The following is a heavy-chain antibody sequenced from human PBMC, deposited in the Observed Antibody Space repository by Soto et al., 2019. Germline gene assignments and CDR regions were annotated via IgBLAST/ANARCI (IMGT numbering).Heavy chain of an antibody. Sequence: PGGSLRLSCAASGFTVIINYMSWVRQAPGKGLEWVSVIYSGGSTYYADSVKGRFTISRDNSKNTLYLQMNSLRAEDTAVYYCASRISSGDHTKNLDYWGQGTLVTVSS. CDR3: ASRISSGDHTKNLDY. V-gene: IGHV3-66*01. CDR2: IYSGGST. J-gene: IGHJ4*02. CDR1: GFTVIINY. D-gene: IGHD3-10*01.